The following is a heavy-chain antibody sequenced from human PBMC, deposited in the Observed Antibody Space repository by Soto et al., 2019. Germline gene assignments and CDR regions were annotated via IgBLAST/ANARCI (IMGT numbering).Heavy chain of an antibody. V-gene: IGHV1-18*01. CDR1: GYDFTTYG. CDR3: ARWRYGDY. Sequence: QVHLVQSGAEVKKPGASVKVSCKGSGYDFTTYGITWVRQAPGQGLEWMAWISAHNGNTDYAQKLQGRVTVTRDTSTSTAYMELRSLRSDDTAMYYCARWRYGDYWGQGALVTVSS. D-gene: IGHD1-1*01. J-gene: IGHJ4*02. CDR2: ISAHNGNT.